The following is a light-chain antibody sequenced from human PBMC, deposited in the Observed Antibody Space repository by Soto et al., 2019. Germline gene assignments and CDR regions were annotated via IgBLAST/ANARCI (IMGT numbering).Light chain of an antibody. V-gene: IGKV1-33*01. Sequence: DIPMTPSPSSLSASVGDRVTITCQASQDISNYLNWYQQKPGKAPKLLIYDASNLETGVPSRFSGSGSGTEFTFTTSSLQPEDIATYYCQQYDNLPLTFGGGTKVEIK. CDR1: QDISNY. CDR3: QQYDNLPLT. CDR2: DAS. J-gene: IGKJ4*01.